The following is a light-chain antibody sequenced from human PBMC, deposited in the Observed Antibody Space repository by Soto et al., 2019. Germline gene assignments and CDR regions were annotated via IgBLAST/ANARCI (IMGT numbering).Light chain of an antibody. CDR3: QQYNNWPWT. Sequence: EIVMTQSPDTLSVSPGERATLSCRASQSVFSSLAWYQQKPGQAPRLLIYGASTRATGIPVRFSGSGSGTEFTLTISSLQSEDFVVYYCQQYNNWPWTFGQGTKVDIK. V-gene: IGKV3-15*01. CDR1: QSVFSS. J-gene: IGKJ1*01. CDR2: GAS.